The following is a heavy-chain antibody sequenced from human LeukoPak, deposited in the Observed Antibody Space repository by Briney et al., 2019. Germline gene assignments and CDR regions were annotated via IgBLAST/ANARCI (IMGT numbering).Heavy chain of an antibody. J-gene: IGHJ4*02. V-gene: IGHV1-69*13. CDR1: GGTFSSYA. D-gene: IGHD6-19*01. Sequence: SVKVSFKASGGTFSSYAISWVRQAPGQGLEWMGGIIPIFGTANYAQKFQGRVTITADESTSTAYMELSSLGSEDTAVYYCARDGSSGKNRWFDYWGQGTLVTASS. CDR3: ARDGSSGKNRWFDY. CDR2: IIPIFGTA.